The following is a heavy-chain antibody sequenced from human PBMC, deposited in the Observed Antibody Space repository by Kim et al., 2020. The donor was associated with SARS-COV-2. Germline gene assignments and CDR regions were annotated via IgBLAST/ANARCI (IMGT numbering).Heavy chain of an antibody. Sequence: PSLKSRVTISVDTSKNQFSLKLNSVTAADTAVYYCARHVGASSWHLPFDYWGQGTLVTVSS. CDR3: ARHVGASSWHLPFDY. D-gene: IGHD6-13*01. V-gene: IGHV4-39*01. J-gene: IGHJ4*02.